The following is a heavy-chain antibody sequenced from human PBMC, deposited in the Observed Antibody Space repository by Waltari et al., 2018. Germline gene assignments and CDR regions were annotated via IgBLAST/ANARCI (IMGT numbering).Heavy chain of an antibody. CDR2: IIPMLGTA. CDR3: ANGGDLNWYFDL. CDR1: GGTFSSYA. V-gene: IGHV1-69*05. D-gene: IGHD2-21*02. Sequence: QVQLVQSGAEVKKPGSSVKVSCKASGGTFSSYAISWVRQAPGQGLEWMGGIIPMLGTAKYGQKIQGRVTITTDESTSTADMGLSSLRSEDTAVYYCANGGDLNWYFDLWGRGTLVTVSS. J-gene: IGHJ2*01.